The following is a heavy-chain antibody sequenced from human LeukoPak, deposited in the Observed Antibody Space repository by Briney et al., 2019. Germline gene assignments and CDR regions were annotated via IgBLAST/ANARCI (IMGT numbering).Heavy chain of an antibody. Sequence: ASVKVSCKASGGTFSSYAISWVRQAPGQGLEWMGWINTNTGNPTYAQGFTGRFVFSLDTSVSTAYLQINTLKAEDTAVYYCARPELRWSAYYYMDVWGKGTTVTVSS. V-gene: IGHV7-4-1*02. CDR1: GGTFSSYA. CDR2: INTNTGNP. CDR3: ARPELRWSAYYYMDV. J-gene: IGHJ6*03. D-gene: IGHD4-23*01.